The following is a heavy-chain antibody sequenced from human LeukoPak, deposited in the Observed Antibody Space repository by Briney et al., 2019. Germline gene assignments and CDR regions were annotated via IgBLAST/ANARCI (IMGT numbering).Heavy chain of an antibody. CDR2: VNDNGANT. J-gene: IGHJ4*02. Sequence: PGGSLRFSCAASGFTFSKNGMSWVRQAPGKGLEWVSTVNDNGANTHYAASVKGRFTISRDNSGNTLLLEMNSLRADDTALYYCTKVDGGYYPIDNWGQGTLVIVSS. V-gene: IGHV3-23*01. CDR3: TKVDGGYYPIDN. CDR1: GFTFSKNG. D-gene: IGHD1-26*01.